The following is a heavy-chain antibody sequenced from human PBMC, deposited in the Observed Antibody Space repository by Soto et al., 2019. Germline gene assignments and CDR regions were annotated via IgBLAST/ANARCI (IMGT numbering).Heavy chain of an antibody. CDR1: GDSVSSNSAA. CDR3: ARARGYYGSGRHHFDY. Sequence: KQSPTLSLPCAISGDSVSSNSAAWNWIRQSPSRGLEWLGRTYYRSKWYNDYAVSVKSRITINPDTSKNQFSLQLNSVTPEDTAVYYCARARGYYGSGRHHFDYWGQGTLVTVSS. J-gene: IGHJ4*02. V-gene: IGHV6-1*01. D-gene: IGHD3-10*01. CDR2: TYYRSKWYN.